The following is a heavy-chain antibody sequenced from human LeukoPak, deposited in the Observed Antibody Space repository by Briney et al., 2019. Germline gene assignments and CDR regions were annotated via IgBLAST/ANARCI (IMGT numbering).Heavy chain of an antibody. CDR1: GGSISSSSYS. CDR2: IYYSGST. Sequence: PSETLSLTCTVSGGSISSSSYSWGWIRQPPGKGLEWIGSIYYSGSTYYNPSLKSRVTISVDTSKNQFSLKLSSVTAADTAVYYCARGYSSGYYWFDPWGQGTLVTVSS. V-gene: IGHV4-39*01. CDR3: ARGYSSGYYWFDP. D-gene: IGHD3-22*01. J-gene: IGHJ5*02.